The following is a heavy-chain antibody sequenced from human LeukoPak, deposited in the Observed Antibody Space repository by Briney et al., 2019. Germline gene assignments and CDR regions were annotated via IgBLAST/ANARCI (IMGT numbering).Heavy chain of an antibody. CDR2: IYYSGST. D-gene: IGHD6-13*01. CDR1: GGSISSYY. Sequence: SETLSLTCTVSGGSISSYYWIWIRQPPGKGREWIGYIYYSGSTNYNPSLKSRVTISVDTAKSQFSLKLSSVTAADTAVYYCARVRPNSSSWYGGYFDYWGQGTLVTVSS. CDR3: ARVRPNSSSWYGGYFDY. V-gene: IGHV4-59*01. J-gene: IGHJ4*02.